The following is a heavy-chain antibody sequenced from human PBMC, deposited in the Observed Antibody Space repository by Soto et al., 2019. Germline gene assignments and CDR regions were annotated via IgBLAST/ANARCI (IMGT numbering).Heavy chain of an antibody. CDR2: VSIGGST. D-gene: IGHD2-15*01. CDR1: GFTFSSYA. J-gene: IGHJ4*02. CDR3: AKRRGAGGQFDY. V-gene: IGHV3-23*01. Sequence: PGGSLRLSCAASGFTFSSYAMGWVRQGPGKGLEWVAVVSIGGSTHYADSVRGRFTISRDNSKNTLSLQMNSLTAEDTAVYFCAKRRGAGGQFDYWGQGALVTVPS.